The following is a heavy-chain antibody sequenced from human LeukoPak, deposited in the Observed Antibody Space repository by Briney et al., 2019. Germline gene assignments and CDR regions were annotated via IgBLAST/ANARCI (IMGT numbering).Heavy chain of an antibody. CDR1: GFTVSNNY. CDR3: AREGGGYRLFEF. CDR2: ISGRATNI. V-gene: IGHV3-11*04. J-gene: IGHJ4*02. D-gene: IGHD2-15*01. Sequence: PGGSLRLSCAASGFTVSNNYMSWVRQTPGRGLEWISYISGRATNIEYADSVKVRFTISRDNAENTLYLQMDNLRAEDTAVYYCAREGGGYRLFEFWGQGLLVTVSS.